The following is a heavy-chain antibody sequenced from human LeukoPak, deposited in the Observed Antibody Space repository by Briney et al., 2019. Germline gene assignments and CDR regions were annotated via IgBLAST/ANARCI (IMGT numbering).Heavy chain of an antibody. CDR1: GFTFSSSW. D-gene: IGHD3-16*01. Sequence: SGGSLRLSCAASGFTFSSSWMHWVRQAPGKGLVWVSRITRDGSSTTYADSVKGRFTTSRDNAKNTLYLQMDSLRDDETAVYYFARDPGYESWSPFWGGMDVWGNGTTVIVSS. CDR2: ITRDGSST. J-gene: IGHJ6*04. V-gene: IGHV3-74*01. CDR3: ARDPGYESWSPFWGGMDV.